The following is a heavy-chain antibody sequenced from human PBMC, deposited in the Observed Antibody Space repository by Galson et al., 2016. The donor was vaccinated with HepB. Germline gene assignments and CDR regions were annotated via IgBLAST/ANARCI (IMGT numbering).Heavy chain of an antibody. CDR3: ATVRGSRARDY. V-gene: IGHV3-33*01. Sequence: SLRLSCAASGFTFSSYGMHWFRQALGRGLEWVAVIWYDGSNKYYADSVKGRFTISRDNSKNTLYLQMHSLRAEDTAIYFCATVRGSRARDYWGQGTLVTVSS. CDR1: GFTFSSYG. CDR2: IWYDGSNK. J-gene: IGHJ4*02.